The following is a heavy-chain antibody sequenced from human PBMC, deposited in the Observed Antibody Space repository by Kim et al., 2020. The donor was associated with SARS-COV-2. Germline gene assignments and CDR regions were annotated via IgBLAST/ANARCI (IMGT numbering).Heavy chain of an antibody. J-gene: IGHJ4*02. CDR2: ISYDGSNK. D-gene: IGHD3-22*01. Sequence: GGSLRLSCAASGFTFSSYAMHWVRQAPGKGLEWVAVISYDGSNKYYADSVKGRFTISRDNSKNTLYLQMNSLRAEDTAVYYCARDKLSPNYYDSRAFDYWGQGTLVTVSS. CDR3: ARDKLSPNYYDSRAFDY. V-gene: IGHV3-30*04. CDR1: GFTFSSYA.